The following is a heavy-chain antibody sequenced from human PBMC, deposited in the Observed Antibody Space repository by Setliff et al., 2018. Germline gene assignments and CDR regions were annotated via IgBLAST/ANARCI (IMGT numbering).Heavy chain of an antibody. V-gene: IGHV4-38-2*02. CDR3: AREQWLDPPGYYYMDV. Sequence: SETLSLTCTVSGYSISSGYIWGWIRQPPGKGLEWVGNIGHTGSINYNPSLKSRLTISRDTTKNQVSLKLNSVTAADMAVYYCAREQWLDPPGYYYMDVWAKGTTVTVSS. J-gene: IGHJ6*03. D-gene: IGHD6-19*01. CDR1: GYSISSGYI. CDR2: IGHTGSI.